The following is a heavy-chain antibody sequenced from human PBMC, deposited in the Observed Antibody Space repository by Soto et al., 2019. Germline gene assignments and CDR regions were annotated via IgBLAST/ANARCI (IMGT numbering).Heavy chain of an antibody. CDR2: ISSSGSTI. V-gene: IGHV3-48*03. J-gene: IGHJ4*02. D-gene: IGHD3-10*01. CDR3: ARDFRYGSGSYSPYFDY. Sequence: EVQLVESGGGLVQPGGSLRLSCAASGFTFSSYEMNWVRQAPGKGLEWVSYISSSGSTIYYADSVKGRFTISRDNAKNSLYLQMNSLRAEDTAVYYCARDFRYGSGSYSPYFDYWGQGTLVTVSS. CDR1: GFTFSSYE.